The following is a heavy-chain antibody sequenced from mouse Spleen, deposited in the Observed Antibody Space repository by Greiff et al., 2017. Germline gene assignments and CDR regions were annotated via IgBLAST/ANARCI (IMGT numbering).Heavy chain of an antibody. D-gene: IGHD1-1*01. Sequence: QVQLQQPGAELVKPGASVKLSCKASGYTFTSYWMHWVKQRPGQGLEWIGWINPRDGSTKYNEKFKGKATLTVDTSSSTAYMELHSLTSEDSAVYFCARRYSGSGWYYFDYWGQGTTLTVSS. J-gene: IGHJ2*01. CDR3: ARRYSGSGWYYFDY. V-gene: IGHV1-85*01. CDR1: GYTFTSYW. CDR2: INPRDGST.